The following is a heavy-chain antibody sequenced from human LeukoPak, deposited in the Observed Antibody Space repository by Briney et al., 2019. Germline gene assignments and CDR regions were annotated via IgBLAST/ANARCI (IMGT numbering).Heavy chain of an antibody. D-gene: IGHD3-22*01. CDR2: IYYSGST. J-gene: IGHJ4*02. CDR1: GGSISSSSYY. Sequence: PSETLSLTCTVSGGSISSSSYYWGWLRQPPGKGLEWIVSIYYSGSTYYNPSLKSRVTISVDTSKNQFSLKLSSVTAADTAVYYCARDYYDSSGYYYGLDYWGQGTLVTVSS. V-gene: IGHV4-39*07. CDR3: ARDYYDSSGYYYGLDY.